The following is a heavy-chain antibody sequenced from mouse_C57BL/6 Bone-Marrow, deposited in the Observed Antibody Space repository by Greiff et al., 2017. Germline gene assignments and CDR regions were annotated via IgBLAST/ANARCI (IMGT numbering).Heavy chain of an antibody. V-gene: IGHV8-8*01. CDR1: GFSLSTFGMG. CDR2: LWWDDDK. Sequence: QVTLKVSGPGLLQPSQTLSLPCSFSGFSLSTFGMGVGWIRQPSGTGLEWLAHLWWDDDKYYNPALKRRLTISKDTSKNQVFLKIANVYTADTATYHCARREDGSSDDYAMDYWGQGTSVTVSS. CDR3: ARREDGSSDDYAMDY. D-gene: IGHD1-1*01. J-gene: IGHJ4*01.